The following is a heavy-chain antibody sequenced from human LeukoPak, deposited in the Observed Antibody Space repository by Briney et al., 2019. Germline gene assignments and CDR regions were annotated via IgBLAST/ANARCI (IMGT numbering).Heavy chain of an antibody. D-gene: IGHD3-22*01. CDR1: GYTFTGYY. CDR2: INPNSGDT. Sequence: ASVKVSCKASGYTFTGYYVHWVRQAPGQGLEWMGRINPNSGDTNYAQKFQGRVTMTRDTSISTAYMELSRLRSEDTAVYYCARVYDSSGYPLDYWGQGTLVTVSS. J-gene: IGHJ4*02. V-gene: IGHV1-2*06. CDR3: ARVYDSSGYPLDY.